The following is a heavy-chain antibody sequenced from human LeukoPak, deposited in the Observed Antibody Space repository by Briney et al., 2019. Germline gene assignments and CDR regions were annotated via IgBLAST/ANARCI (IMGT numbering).Heavy chain of an antibody. CDR2: SNAGNGNT. Sequence: ASVKVSCKASGYTFTSYAMHWVRQAPGQRLEWMGWSNAGNGNTKYSQEFQGRVTITRDTSASTAYMELSSLRSEDMAVYYCASGLLRFLEWLLYDNWFDPWGQGTLVTVSS. CDR3: ASGLLRFLEWLLYDNWFDP. D-gene: IGHD3-3*01. J-gene: IGHJ5*02. V-gene: IGHV1-3*02. CDR1: GYTFTSYA.